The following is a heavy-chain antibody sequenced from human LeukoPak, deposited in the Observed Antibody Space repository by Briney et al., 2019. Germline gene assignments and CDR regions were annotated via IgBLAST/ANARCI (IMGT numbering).Heavy chain of an antibody. J-gene: IGHJ5*02. CDR3: ARDYGGNSGWFDP. CDR2: MNPNSGTT. CDR1: GYTLASYD. D-gene: IGHD4-23*01. V-gene: IGHV1-8*01. Sequence: ASVKVSCKASGYTLASYDFNWVRQATGQGLEWMGWMNPNSGTTGYAQKFQDRITLTRDTSISTAYMELSSLTSDDTAVYYCARDYGGNSGWFDPWGQGTLVTVSS.